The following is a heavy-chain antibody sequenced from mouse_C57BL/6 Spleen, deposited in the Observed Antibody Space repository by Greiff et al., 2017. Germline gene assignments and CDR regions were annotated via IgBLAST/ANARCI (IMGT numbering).Heavy chain of an antibody. D-gene: IGHD2-1*01. CDR1: GYTFTSYW. J-gene: IGHJ3*01. Sequence: QVQLQQPGAELVKPGASVTLSCKASGYTFTSYWMQWVKQRPGQGLEWIGEIDPSDSYTNYNQKFKGKATLTVDTSSSTAFMQLSSLTSEDSAAYYCARRVYGNYDGIFAYWGQGTLVTVSA. CDR3: ARRVYGNYDGIFAY. V-gene: IGHV1-50*01. CDR2: IDPSDSYT.